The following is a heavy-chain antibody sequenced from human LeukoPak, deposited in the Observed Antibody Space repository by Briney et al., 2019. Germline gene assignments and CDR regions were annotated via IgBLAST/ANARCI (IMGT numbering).Heavy chain of an antibody. D-gene: IGHD6-13*01. CDR3: AKAAIAAAFYYFDY. CDR2: IRYDGSNK. CDR1: GFTFSSYG. V-gene: IGHV3-30*02. J-gene: IGHJ4*02. Sequence: PGGSLRLSCAASGFTFSSYGMHWVRQAPGKGLEWVAFIRYDGSNKYYADSVKGRFTISRVNSKNTLYLQMNSLRAGDTAVYYCAKAAIAAAFYYFDYWGQGTLVTVSS.